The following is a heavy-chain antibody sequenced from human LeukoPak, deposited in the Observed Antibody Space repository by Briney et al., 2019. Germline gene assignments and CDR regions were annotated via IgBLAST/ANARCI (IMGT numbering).Heavy chain of an antibody. CDR3: ARDLGYCSSTSCPFDC. V-gene: IGHV4-39*02. Sequence: SETLSLTCTVSGGSISSSSYYWGWIRQPPGKGLEWNGSIYYSGSNYYNPSLKSRATISVDTSKNQFSLKLSSVAAADTAVYYCARDLGYCSSTSCPFDCWGQGTLVTVSS. D-gene: IGHD2-2*01. CDR2: IYYSGSN. J-gene: IGHJ4*02. CDR1: GGSISSSSYY.